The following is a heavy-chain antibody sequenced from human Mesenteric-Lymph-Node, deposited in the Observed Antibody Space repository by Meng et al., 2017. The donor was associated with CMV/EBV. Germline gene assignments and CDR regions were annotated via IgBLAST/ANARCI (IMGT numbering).Heavy chain of an antibody. Sequence: SLRLYCASFGFTFNDLTMNWVRQSQGRGLEWLALISGQGYSRHYAQSVVGRFTISRDNNNESLYLQMNSLRAEDTAVYYCTYGMDVWGQGTTVTVSS. J-gene: IGHJ6*02. CDR2: ISGQGYSR. CDR1: GFTFNDLT. CDR3: TYGMDV. V-gene: IGHV3-43*01.